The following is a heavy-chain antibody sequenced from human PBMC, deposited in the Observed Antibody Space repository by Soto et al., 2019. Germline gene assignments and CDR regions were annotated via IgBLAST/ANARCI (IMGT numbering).Heavy chain of an antibody. V-gene: IGHV3-7*01. Sequence: EVQLVESGGGLVQPGGSLRLSCAASGFTFSSYWMSWVRQAPGKGLEWVANIKQDGSEKYYVDSVKGRFTISRDNAKNSLYLQMNSLRAEDTAVYYCARERARGDYAKEVDYWGQGTLVTVSS. D-gene: IGHD4-17*01. CDR2: IKQDGSEK. CDR3: ARERARGDYAKEVDY. CDR1: GFTFSSYW. J-gene: IGHJ4*02.